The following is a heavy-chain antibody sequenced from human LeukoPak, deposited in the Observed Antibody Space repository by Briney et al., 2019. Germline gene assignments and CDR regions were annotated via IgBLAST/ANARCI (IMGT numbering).Heavy chain of an antibody. D-gene: IGHD6-13*01. Sequence: GGSLRLSCAASGFTFSSYWMSWVRQAPGKGLEWVANIKQDGSERYYVDSVKGRFTIFRDNAKNSLYLQMNSLRAEDTAVYYCARGTIAAAGYYYFDYWGQGTQVTVSS. J-gene: IGHJ4*02. CDR1: GFTFSSYW. CDR3: ARGTIAAAGYYYFDY. CDR2: IKQDGSER. V-gene: IGHV3-7*04.